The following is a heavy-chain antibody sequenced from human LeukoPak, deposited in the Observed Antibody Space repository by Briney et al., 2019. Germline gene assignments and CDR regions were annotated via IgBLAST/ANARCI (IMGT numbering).Heavy chain of an antibody. J-gene: IGHJ3*02. CDR3: ARGSQSGGSLAFDI. CDR2: INHSGST. D-gene: IGHD2-15*01. Sequence: PSETLSLTCAVYGVSFSGYYWSWVRQPPGKGLEWVGEINHSGSTNYNPSLKSRVTISVDTSKNQSSLKLSSVTAADAAVYYCARGSQSGGSLAFDIWGQGTMVTVSS. V-gene: IGHV4-34*01. CDR1: GVSFSGYY.